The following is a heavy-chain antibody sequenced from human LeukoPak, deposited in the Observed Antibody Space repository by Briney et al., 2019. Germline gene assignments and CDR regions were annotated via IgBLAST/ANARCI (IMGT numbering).Heavy chain of an antibody. CDR1: GGSISSTSYY. Sequence: SGTLSLTCVGSGGSISSTSYYRGWIRQPPGKGLEWIGSIYYSGSTYYSPSLKSRVTISVDTSKNQFSLKLSSVTAADTAVYYCARLLRVGYCSTTTCNWFDHWGQGTLVTVSS. D-gene: IGHD2-2*03. J-gene: IGHJ5*02. CDR2: IYYSGST. CDR3: ARLLRVGYCSTTTCNWFDH. V-gene: IGHV4-39*07.